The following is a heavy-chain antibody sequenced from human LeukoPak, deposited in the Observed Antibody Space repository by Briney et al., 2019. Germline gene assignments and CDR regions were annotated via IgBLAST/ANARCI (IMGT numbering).Heavy chain of an antibody. D-gene: IGHD3-10*01. V-gene: IGHV3-23*01. CDR2: ISGSGGST. CDR1: GFIFSIYT. J-gene: IGHJ3*01. Sequence: PGGSLRLSCAASGFIFSIYTMSWVRQAPGKGLESVSPISGSGGSTYYADSVKGRFTISRDNSKNTLYLQMNNLRAGDTAIYYCAKWGSGNAFDAWGQGAMVTVSS. CDR3: AKWGSGNAFDA.